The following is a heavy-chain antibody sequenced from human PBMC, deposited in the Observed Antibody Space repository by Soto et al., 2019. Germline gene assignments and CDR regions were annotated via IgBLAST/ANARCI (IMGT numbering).Heavy chain of an antibody. Sequence: EVQLVESGGGLVKPGGSLRLSCAASGFTFSNAWMSWVRQAPGKGLEWVGRIKSKTDGGTTDYAAPVKGRFTISRDDSKNTLYLQMNSLKTEDTAVYYCTTVENVLLWFGELLDYYYMDVWGKGITVTVSS. CDR1: GFTFSNAW. D-gene: IGHD3-10*01. J-gene: IGHJ6*03. V-gene: IGHV3-15*01. CDR3: TTVENVLLWFGELLDYYYMDV. CDR2: IKSKTDGGTT.